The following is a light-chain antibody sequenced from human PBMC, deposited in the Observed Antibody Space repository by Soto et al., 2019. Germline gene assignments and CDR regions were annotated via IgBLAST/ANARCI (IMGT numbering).Light chain of an antibody. CDR1: QSVGTH. J-gene: IGKJ1*01. Sequence: EIVLTQSPATLSLSPGEKATLSCRASQSVGTHLAWYQQKPGQAPRLLIYSASKRATGIPARFSGSGSGTDFTLTISSLETADFAVYCCQRQGTVGQWTKVDIK. CDR2: SAS. V-gene: IGKV3-11*01. CDR3: QRQGT.